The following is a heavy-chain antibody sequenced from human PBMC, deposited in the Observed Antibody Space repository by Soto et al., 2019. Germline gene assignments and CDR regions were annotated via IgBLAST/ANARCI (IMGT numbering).Heavy chain of an antibody. D-gene: IGHD6-6*01. CDR3: ARGSSSAYYYYYYGMGV. V-gene: IGHV1-8*01. CDR2: MNPNSGNT. Sequence: QVQLVQSGAEVKKPGASVKVSCKASGYTFTSYDINWVRQATGQGLEWMGWMNPNSGNTGYAQKFQGRVTMTRNTSISTAYMELSSLRSEDTAVYYCARGSSSAYYYYYYGMGVWGQGTTVTVSS. CDR1: GYTFTSYD. J-gene: IGHJ6*02.